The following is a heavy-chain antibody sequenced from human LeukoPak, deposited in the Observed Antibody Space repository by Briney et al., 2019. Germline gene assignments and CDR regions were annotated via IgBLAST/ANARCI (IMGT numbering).Heavy chain of an antibody. J-gene: IGHJ4*02. CDR3: ARDRCSHGVCYKDY. CDR1: GLTFSNYG. D-gene: IGHD2-8*01. CDR2: TWYDGSNK. V-gene: IGHV3-33*01. Sequence: RSLRLSCAASGLTFSNYGMHWVRQAPGKGLEWVAVTWYDGSNKYYADSVKGRFTISRDNSKNTLYLQMNSLRAEDTAVYYCARDRCSHGVCYKDYWGQGTLVTVSS.